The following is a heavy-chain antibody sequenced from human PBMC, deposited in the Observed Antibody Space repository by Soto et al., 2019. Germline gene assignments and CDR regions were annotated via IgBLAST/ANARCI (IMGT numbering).Heavy chain of an antibody. V-gene: IGHV3-7*01. CDR2: IKQDGSEK. J-gene: IGHJ5*02. Sequence: EVQLVESGGGLVQPGGSLRLSCAASGFTFSSYWMSWVRQAPGKGLEWVANIKQDGSEKYYVDSVKGRFTISRDNAKNSLYLQMNSLSAEDTAVYYCAREGDSSGTPGFDPWGQGTLVTVSS. CDR3: AREGDSSGTPGFDP. D-gene: IGHD3-22*01. CDR1: GFTFSSYW.